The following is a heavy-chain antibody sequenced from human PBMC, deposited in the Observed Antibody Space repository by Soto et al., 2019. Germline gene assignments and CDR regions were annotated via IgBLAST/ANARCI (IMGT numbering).Heavy chain of an antibody. V-gene: IGHV4-59*01. Sequence: SETLSLTCTVSGGPINNYYWSWIRQSPGGGLEYIGYIFYNGSTNYNPSLKSRVSISVDTSKSQFSLRLSSVSAADTAVYYCGRLRMYTLGSNHMFIDYLVQGTLVT. J-gene: IGHJ4*02. CDR1: GGPINNYY. CDR2: IFYNGST. D-gene: IGHD3-10*01. CDR3: GRLRMYTLGSNHMFIDY.